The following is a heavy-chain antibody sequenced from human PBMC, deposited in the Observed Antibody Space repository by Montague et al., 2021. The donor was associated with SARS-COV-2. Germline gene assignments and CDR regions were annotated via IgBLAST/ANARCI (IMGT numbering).Heavy chain of an antibody. V-gene: IGHV4-39*07. CDR3: ARGGLGNRGFDY. D-gene: IGHD3/OR15-3a*01. CDR1: GGSISSSSYY. CDR2: IYYSGST. Sequence: SETLSLTCTVSGGSISSSSYYWGWIRQPPGKGLEWIGSIYYSGSTYYNPSLKSRVTISVDTSKNQFSLKLSSVTAADTAVYFCARGGLGNRGFDYWGQGALVTVSS. J-gene: IGHJ4*02.